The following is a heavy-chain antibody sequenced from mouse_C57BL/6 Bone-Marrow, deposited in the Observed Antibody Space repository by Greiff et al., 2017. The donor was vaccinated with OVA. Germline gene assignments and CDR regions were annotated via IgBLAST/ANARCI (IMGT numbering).Heavy chain of an antibody. CDR1: GFTFTNNY. Sequence: VQLKESGAELVRPGASVKLSCTASGFTFTNNYMHWVKQRPEQGLEWIGRIDPANGNTKYDPKFKGKPTITADTSSNTAYLQLGSLTSEDTAIYYFASRVVNTIDTMDYWGQGTSVTVST. D-gene: IGHD2-12*01. CDR2: IDPANGNT. V-gene: IGHV14-3*01. J-gene: IGHJ4*01. CDR3: ASRVVNTIDTMDY.